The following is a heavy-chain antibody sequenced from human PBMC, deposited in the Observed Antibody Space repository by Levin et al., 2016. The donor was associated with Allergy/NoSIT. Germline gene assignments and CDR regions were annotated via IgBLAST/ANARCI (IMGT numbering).Heavy chain of an antibody. CDR3: ARVRDSYGFGPYDY. J-gene: IGHJ4*02. D-gene: IGHD5-18*01. V-gene: IGHV3-30*04. Sequence: GGSLRLSCAASGFTFSSYAMHWVRQAPGKGLECVALISYDGSYKYYADSVKGRFTISRDNSKNTLYLQMNSLRAEDTAVYYCARVRDSYGFGPYDYWGQGTLVTVSS. CDR2: ISYDGSYK. CDR1: GFTFSSYA.